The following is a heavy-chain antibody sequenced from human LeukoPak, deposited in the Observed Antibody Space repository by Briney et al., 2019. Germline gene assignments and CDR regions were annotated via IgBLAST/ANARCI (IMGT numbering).Heavy chain of an antibody. V-gene: IGHV4-39*07. J-gene: IGHJ4*02. Sequence: SETLSLTCIVSGGSISSSSYYWGWIRQPPGKGLEWIGEVNHSGSTNYNPSLKSRATISVDTSKSQFSLKLSSVTAADTAVYYCATPSEGYSGYPLFDYWGQGTLVTVSS. CDR2: VNHSGST. CDR1: GGSISSSSYY. D-gene: IGHD5-12*01. CDR3: ATPSEGYSGYPLFDY.